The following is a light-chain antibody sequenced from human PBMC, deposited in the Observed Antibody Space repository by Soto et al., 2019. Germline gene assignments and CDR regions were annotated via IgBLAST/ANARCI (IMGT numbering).Light chain of an antibody. CDR2: AAS. J-gene: IGKJ4*01. V-gene: IGKV1-6*01. CDR1: QSVRND. CDR3: LQDYNYPLN. Sequence: QMTHSPSSLSASVVDRVTITCLASQSVRNDLGWYQQKPGKAPKLLIYAASSLQSGVPSRFSGSGSGTDFTLTISSLQPEDFATYYCLQDYNYPLNFGGGTKVDIK.